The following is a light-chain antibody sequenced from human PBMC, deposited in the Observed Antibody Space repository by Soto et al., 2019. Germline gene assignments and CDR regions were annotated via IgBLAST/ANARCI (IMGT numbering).Light chain of an antibody. V-gene: IGKV1-39*01. CDR2: AAS. CDR1: QSISTY. J-gene: IGKJ2*01. Sequence: DIQMTQSPSSLSASVGDRVTITCRASQSISTYLNWYRQKPGKAPKLLIYAASNLQSGVPSRFSGSGSGTDFTLTISSLQPEDFATYYCQQTYSTPYTFGQGTKLEIK. CDR3: QQTYSTPYT.